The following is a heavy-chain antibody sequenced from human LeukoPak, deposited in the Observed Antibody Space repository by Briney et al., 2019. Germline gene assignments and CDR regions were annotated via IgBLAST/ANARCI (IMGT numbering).Heavy chain of an antibody. CDR1: GGTFSSYA. D-gene: IGHD2-2*01. V-gene: IGHV1-69*04. J-gene: IGHJ6*02. CDR2: IIPILGIA. CDR3: ARASVVPAAMDYYYYGMDV. Sequence: SVKVSFKASGGTFSSYAISWVRQAPGQGIEWMGRIIPILGIANYAQKFQGRITITADKSTSTAYMELSSLRSEDTAVYYCARASVVPAAMDYYYYGMDVWGQGTTVTVSS.